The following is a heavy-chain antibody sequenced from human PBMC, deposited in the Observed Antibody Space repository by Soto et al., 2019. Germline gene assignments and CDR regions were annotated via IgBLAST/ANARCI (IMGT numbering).Heavy chain of an antibody. J-gene: IGHJ6*02. Sequence: QVQLVQSGAEVKKPGSSVKVSCKASGGTFSSYAISWVRQAPGQGLEWMGGIIPIFGTAKYAQKFQGRVTITAEESTSTAYMELSSLRSEDTAVYYCARIQRGYSYGTNYYYGMDVWGQGTTVTVSS. D-gene: IGHD5-18*01. CDR1: GGTFSSYA. V-gene: IGHV1-69*01. CDR2: IIPIFGTA. CDR3: ARIQRGYSYGTNYYYGMDV.